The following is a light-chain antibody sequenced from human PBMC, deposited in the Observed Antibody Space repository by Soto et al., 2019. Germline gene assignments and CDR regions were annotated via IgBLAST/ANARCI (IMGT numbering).Light chain of an antibody. J-gene: IGKJ1*01. CDR2: GAS. V-gene: IGKV3-15*01. CDR1: QTISGT. Sequence: EIVMTQSPVTLSVSPGGRATLSCRASQTISGTLAWYQQKPGQAPRLLIHGASTRAPGFPARFSGSGSGTDFTLTISSLQSEDFAVYYCQQYDNWPWTFGQGTKVEIK. CDR3: QQYDNWPWT.